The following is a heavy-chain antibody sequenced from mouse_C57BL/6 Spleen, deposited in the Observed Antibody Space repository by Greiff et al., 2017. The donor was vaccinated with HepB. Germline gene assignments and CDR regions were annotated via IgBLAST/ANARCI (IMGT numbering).Heavy chain of an antibody. D-gene: IGHD1-1*01. CDR2: IYPGDGDT. J-gene: IGHJ1*03. Sequence: QVQLQQSGAELVKPGASVKISCKASGYAFSSYWMNWVKQRPGKGLEWIGQIYPGDGDTNYNGKFKGKATLTADKSSSTAYMQLSSLTSEDSAVYFCARRRLITTVADWYFDVWGTGTTVTVSS. CDR3: ARRRLITTVADWYFDV. CDR1: GYAFSSYW. V-gene: IGHV1-80*01.